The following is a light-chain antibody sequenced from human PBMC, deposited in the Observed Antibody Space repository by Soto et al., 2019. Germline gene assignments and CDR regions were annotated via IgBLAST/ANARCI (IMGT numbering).Light chain of an antibody. Sequence: EIVMTQYPDTLSVSPGERATLSCRASQSVMSNLAWYHQKPGQAPRLLIYGASSRATGIPDRFSGSGSGTDFTLTISRLEPEDFAVYYCQQYGSSRGTFGQGTKVDI. CDR2: GAS. V-gene: IGKV3-20*01. J-gene: IGKJ1*01. CDR3: QQYGSSRGT. CDR1: QSVMSN.